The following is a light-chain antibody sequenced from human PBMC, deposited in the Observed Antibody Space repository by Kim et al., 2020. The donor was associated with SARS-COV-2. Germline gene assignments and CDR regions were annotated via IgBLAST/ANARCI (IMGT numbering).Light chain of an antibody. Sequence: QSALTQPASLSGSPGQSITISCIGSGSDIGGYNYVSWYQQHPGKAPKLMIYDVSNRPSGVSNRFSGSKSANMASLTISGLQAEDEADYYCTSYTTSTSVVFGSGTKVTVL. CDR1: GSDIGGYNY. J-gene: IGLJ1*01. CDR3: TSYTTSTSVV. CDR2: DVS. V-gene: IGLV2-14*03.